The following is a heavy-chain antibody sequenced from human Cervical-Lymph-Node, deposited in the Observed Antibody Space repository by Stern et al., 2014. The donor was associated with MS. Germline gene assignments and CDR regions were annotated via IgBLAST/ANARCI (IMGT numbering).Heavy chain of an antibody. CDR3: ARVDSSSRFDP. CDR1: GYTFASYA. CDR2: INADNGKT. D-gene: IGHD6-6*01. Sequence: QDQLVQSGAEVKKPGASVKVSCKAAGYTFASYALHWVRQAPGQRLEWMGWINADNGKTKFSQKFQGRVTITRDTSASTAYMELSSLRSEDTAVYYCARVDSSSRFDPWGQGTLVIVSS. J-gene: IGHJ5*02. V-gene: IGHV1-3*01.